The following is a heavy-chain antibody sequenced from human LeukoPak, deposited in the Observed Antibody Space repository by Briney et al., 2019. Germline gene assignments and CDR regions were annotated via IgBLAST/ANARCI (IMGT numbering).Heavy chain of an antibody. D-gene: IGHD3-22*01. J-gene: IGHJ4*02. CDR3: ARGEEGAYDSSGTFDY. CDR2: INPSGGST. Sequence: ASVKVSCKASGYTFTSYYMHWVRQAPGQGLEWMGIINPSGGSTSYAQKFQGRVTMTRDTSTSTVYMELSSLRSEDTAVYYCARGEEGAYDSSGTFDYWGQGTLVTVSS. CDR1: GYTFTSYY. V-gene: IGHV1-46*01.